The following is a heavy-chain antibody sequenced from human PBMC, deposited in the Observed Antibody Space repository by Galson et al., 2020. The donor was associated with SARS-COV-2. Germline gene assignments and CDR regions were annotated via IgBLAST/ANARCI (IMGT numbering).Heavy chain of an antibody. Sequence: SVKVSCKASGYTFTSYYMHWVRQAPGQGLEWMGWVVVGTGNTNYAQNFQERVTITRDMSTNTAYMELSSLRSEDTAVYYCAALWAGMTTGGGYWGQGTLVTVSS. CDR1: GYTFTSYY. J-gene: IGHJ4*02. CDR2: VVVGTGNT. V-gene: IGHV1-58*02. D-gene: IGHD4-17*01. CDR3: AALWAGMTTGGGY.